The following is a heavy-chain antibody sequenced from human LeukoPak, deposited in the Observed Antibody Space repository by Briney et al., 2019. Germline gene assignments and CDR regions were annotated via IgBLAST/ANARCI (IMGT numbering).Heavy chain of an antibody. J-gene: IGHJ4*02. CDR3: ARAASAAPRTNFDS. V-gene: IGHV4-59*01. CDR1: GVSISNYY. Sequence: SETLSLTCTVSGVSISNYYWLWIRQPPSKGLEWIVYIYYNGNTYYNPSLRRRVTISVDTSKKQFSLEMTSVTAADTAVYYCARAASAAPRTNFDSWGQGTLVTASS. D-gene: IGHD1-7*01. CDR2: IYYNGNT.